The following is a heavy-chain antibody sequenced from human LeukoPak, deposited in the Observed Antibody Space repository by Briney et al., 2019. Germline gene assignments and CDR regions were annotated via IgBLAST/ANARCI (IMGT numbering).Heavy chain of an antibody. Sequence: PSETLSLTCSVSSYSINSNYYWGWIRQSPGKGLEWIGSIYHTGSTYYNPSLKSRVTISLDASNKQFSLRSSSVTAADTAVYYCARGSHPVTGTLGGYFDPWGQGALVTVSS. V-gene: IGHV4-38-2*02. CDR2: IYHTGST. CDR3: ARGSHPVTGTLGGYFDP. D-gene: IGHD6-19*01. CDR1: SYSINSNYY. J-gene: IGHJ4*02.